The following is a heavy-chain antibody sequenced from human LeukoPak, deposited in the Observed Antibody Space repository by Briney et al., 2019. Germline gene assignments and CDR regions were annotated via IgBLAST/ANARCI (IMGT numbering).Heavy chain of an antibody. J-gene: IGHJ4*02. D-gene: IGHD1-7*01. Sequence: GSLRLSCAASGFTFSSYNINWVRQAPGKGLEWVSSISSSSSYIYYADSVKGRFTISRDNARNSLYLQMNSLRAEDTAVYYCARDRDWNSGFDYWGQGTLVTASS. CDR1: GFTFSSYN. CDR2: ISSSSSYI. V-gene: IGHV3-21*01. CDR3: ARDRDWNSGFDY.